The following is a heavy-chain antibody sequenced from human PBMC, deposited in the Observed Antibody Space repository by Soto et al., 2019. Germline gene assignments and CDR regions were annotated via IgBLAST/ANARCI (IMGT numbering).Heavy chain of an antibody. J-gene: IGHJ6*03. CDR3: ARAPRPGDDFCIGYYTYYYYYMDV. CDR1: GGSISSYY. CDR2: IYYSGST. D-gene: IGHD3-3*01. V-gene: IGHV4-59*01. Sequence: PSETLSLTCTVSGGSISSYYWSWIRQPPGKGLEWIGYIYYSGSTNYNPSLKSRVTISVDTSKNQFSLKLSSVTAADTAVYYCARAPRPGDDFCIGYYTYYYYYMDVWGKGTTVTVSS.